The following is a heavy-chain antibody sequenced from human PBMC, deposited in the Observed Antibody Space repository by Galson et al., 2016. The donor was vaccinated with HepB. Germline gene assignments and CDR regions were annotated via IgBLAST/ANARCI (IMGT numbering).Heavy chain of an antibody. Sequence: SLRLSCAVSGFTFRSYDMHWVRQVTGKGLEWVAAIGSAGDTYYRGSVKGRFAISRENAKKSLFLQMNSLRAGDTAVYYCARGDSSYSGMDVWGQGTAVHLSS. J-gene: IGHJ6*02. CDR1: GFTFRSYD. CDR3: ARGDSSYSGMDV. CDR2: IGSAGDT. D-gene: IGHD6-6*01. V-gene: IGHV3-13*04.